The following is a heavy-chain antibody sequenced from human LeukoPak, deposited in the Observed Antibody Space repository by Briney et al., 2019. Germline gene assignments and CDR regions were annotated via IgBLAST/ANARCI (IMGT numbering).Heavy chain of an antibody. CDR3: ASSWGYGDYHDAFDI. CDR2: ISSSGSTI. V-gene: IGHV3-11*01. J-gene: IGHJ3*02. D-gene: IGHD4-17*01. Sequence: GGSLKLSCAASGFTFSDYYMSWIRQAPGKGLEWVSYISSSGSTIYYADSVKGRFTISRDNAKNSLYLQMNSLRAEDTAVYYCASSWGYGDYHDAFDIWGQGTMVTVSS. CDR1: GFTFSDYY.